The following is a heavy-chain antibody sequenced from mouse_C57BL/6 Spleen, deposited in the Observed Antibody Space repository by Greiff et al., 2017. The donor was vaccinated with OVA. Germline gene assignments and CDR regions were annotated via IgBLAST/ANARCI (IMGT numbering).Heavy chain of an antibody. CDR3: TREVRYDYDDGGYFDV. V-gene: IGHV5-9-1*02. CDR2: ISSGGDYI. CDR1: GFTFSSYA. D-gene: IGHD2-4*01. Sequence: EVKVEESGEGLVKPGGSLKLSCAASGFTFSSYAMSWVRQTPEKRLEWVAYISSGGDYIYYADTVKGRFTISRDNARNTLYLQMSSLKSEDTAMYYCTREVRYDYDDGGYFDVWGTGTTVTVSS. J-gene: IGHJ1*03.